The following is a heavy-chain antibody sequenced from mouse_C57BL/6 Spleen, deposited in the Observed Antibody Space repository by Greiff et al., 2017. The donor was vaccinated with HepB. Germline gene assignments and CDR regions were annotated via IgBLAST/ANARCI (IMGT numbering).Heavy chain of an antibody. CDR1: GYSFTDYN. J-gene: IGHJ2*01. V-gene: IGHV1-39*01. D-gene: IGHD2-4*01. Sequence: EVQLQESGPELVKPGASVKISCKASGYSFTDYNMNWVKQSNGKSLEWIGVINPNYGTTSHNQKFKGKATLTVDQSSSTAYMQLNSLTSEDSAVYYCAKGGLRKYYFDYWGQGTTLTVSS. CDR3: AKGGLRKYYFDY. CDR2: INPNYGTT.